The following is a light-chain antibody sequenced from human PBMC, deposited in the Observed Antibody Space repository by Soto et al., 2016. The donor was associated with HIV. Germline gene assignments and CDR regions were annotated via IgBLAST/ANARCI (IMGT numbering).Light chain of an antibody. Sequence: SYELTQPPSVSVSPGQTASITCSGDKLGDKFVCWYQQRPGQSPVLVIYQDNKRPSGIPERFSGSNSGNTATLTISGTQALDEADYYCQAWDSSTDVVFGGGTKADRP. J-gene: IGLJ2*01. CDR2: QDN. V-gene: IGLV3-1*01. CDR3: QAWDSSTDVV. CDR1: KLGDKF.